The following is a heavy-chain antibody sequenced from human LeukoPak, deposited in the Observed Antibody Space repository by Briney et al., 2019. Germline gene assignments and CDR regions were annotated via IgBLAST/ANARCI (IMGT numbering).Heavy chain of an antibody. D-gene: IGHD1-1*01. CDR1: GGSISSYY. CDR3: ARYNWNEALDY. J-gene: IGHJ4*02. CDR2: IYYSGST. Sequence: PSETLSLTCTVSGGSISSYYWSWIRQPPGKGLEWIGYIYYSGSTNYSPSLKSRVTVSADTSKNQFSLKLSSVTAADTAVYYCARYNWNEALDYWGQGTLVTVSS. V-gene: IGHV4-59*01.